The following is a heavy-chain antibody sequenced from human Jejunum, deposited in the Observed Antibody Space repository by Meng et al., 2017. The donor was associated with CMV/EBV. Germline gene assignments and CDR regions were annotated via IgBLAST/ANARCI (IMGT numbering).Heavy chain of an antibody. V-gene: IGHV3-48*04. Sequence: GFSFSSSTMNWVRKAPGRGLEWVSYISSSGITIYYADSVKGRFTISRDNAENSLYLQMNSLRVEDTVVYYCARADSPAYSSSLMDVWGQGTTVTVSS. CDR3: ARADSPAYSSSLMDV. CDR2: ISSSGITI. J-gene: IGHJ6*02. D-gene: IGHD6-13*01. CDR1: GFSFSSST.